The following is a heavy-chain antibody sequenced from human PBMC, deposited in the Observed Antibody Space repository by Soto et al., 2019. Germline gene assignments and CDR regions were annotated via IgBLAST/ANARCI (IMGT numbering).Heavy chain of an antibody. CDR1: GGSISSYY. J-gene: IGHJ4*02. D-gene: IGHD7-27*01. Sequence: SETLSLTCTVSGGSISSYYWSWIRQPPGKGLEWIGYFYYSGSTNYNPSLKSRVTISVDTSKNQFSLKLSSVTAADTAVYYCARRWGRTFDYWGQGTLVTVSS. CDR2: FYYSGST. V-gene: IGHV4-59*08. CDR3: ARRWGRTFDY.